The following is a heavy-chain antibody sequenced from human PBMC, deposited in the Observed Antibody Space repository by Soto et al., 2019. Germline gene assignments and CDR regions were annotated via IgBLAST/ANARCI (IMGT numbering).Heavy chain of an antibody. D-gene: IGHD1-26*01. CDR1: GNTFTYRY. J-gene: IGHJ4*02. CDR2: IPPFRGAV. CDR3: ASGGAGSGPFTWELPDH. V-gene: IGHV1-45*02. Sequence: QMQLVQSGAEVKKTGSTVTVSCKALGNTFTYRYLHWVRQAPGQALEWMGWIPPFRGAVHYAQKFQESVTINRDRSINTAYMRMSSLRSEDTAMYYCASGGAGSGPFTWELPDHWGQGTLVTVSS.